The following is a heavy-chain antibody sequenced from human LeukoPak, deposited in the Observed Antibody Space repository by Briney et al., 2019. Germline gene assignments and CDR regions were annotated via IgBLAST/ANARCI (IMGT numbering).Heavy chain of an antibody. CDR2: TYYRSKWYN. CDR1: GDSVSSNSAA. D-gene: IGHD4-17*01. CDR3: ARAGMTTVRENYYYMDV. J-gene: IGHJ6*03. V-gene: IGHV6-1*01. Sequence: SQTLSLTCAISGDSVSSNSAAWNWIRQSPSRGLEWLGRTYYRSKWYNDYAVSVKSRITINPDTSKNQFSLQLNSVTPEDTAVYYCARAGMTTVRENYYYMDVWGKGTTVTVSS.